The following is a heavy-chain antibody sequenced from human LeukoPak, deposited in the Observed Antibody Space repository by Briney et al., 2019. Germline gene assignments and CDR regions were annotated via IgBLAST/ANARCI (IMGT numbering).Heavy chain of an antibody. CDR3: ATLPLYYYGSGSYQHDY. V-gene: IGHV4-38-2*01. Sequence: PSETLSLTCAVSGYSISSGYYWGWFRQPPGKGLEWFGSIYHSGSTYYNPSLKSRGTISVDTSKNQFSLKLSSVTAADTAVYYCATLPLYYYGSGSYQHDYWGQGTLVTVSS. CDR1: GYSISSGYY. J-gene: IGHJ4*02. D-gene: IGHD3-10*01. CDR2: IYHSGST.